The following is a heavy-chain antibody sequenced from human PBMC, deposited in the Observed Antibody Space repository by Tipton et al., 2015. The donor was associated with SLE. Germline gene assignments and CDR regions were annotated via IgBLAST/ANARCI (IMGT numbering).Heavy chain of an antibody. V-gene: IGHV1-69*01. J-gene: IGHJ3*02. D-gene: IGHD3-22*01. Sequence: QLVQSGAEVKKPGSSVKVSCKASGGTFSSYAISWVRQAPGQGLEWMGGIIPIFGTANYAQKFQGRVTITADESTSTAYMELSSLRSEDTAVYYCARARYYYDSSGYLDAFDIWGQGTMVTVSS. CDR1: GGTFSSYA. CDR3: ARARYYYDSSGYLDAFDI. CDR2: IIPIFGTA.